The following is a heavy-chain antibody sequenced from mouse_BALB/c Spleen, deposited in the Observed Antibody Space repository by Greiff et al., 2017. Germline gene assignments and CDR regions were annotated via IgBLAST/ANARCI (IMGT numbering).Heavy chain of an antibody. V-gene: IGHV1S81*02. CDR2: INPSNGRT. CDR1: GYTFTSYW. CDR3: ARPLRLPYAMDY. Sequence: VQLQQSGAELVKPGASVKLSCKASGYTFTSYWMHWVKQRPGQGLEWIGEINPSNGRTNYNEKFKSKATLTVDKSSSTAYMQLSSLTSEDSAVYYCARPLRLPYAMDYWGQGTSVTVSS. J-gene: IGHJ4*01. D-gene: IGHD1-2*01.